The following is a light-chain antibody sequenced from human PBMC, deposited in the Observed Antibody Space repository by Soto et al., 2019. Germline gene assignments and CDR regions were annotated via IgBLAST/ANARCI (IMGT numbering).Light chain of an antibody. J-gene: IGKJ1*01. CDR3: LQDYNYPWT. Sequence: AIQMTQSPSSLSASVGDRVTITCRASQGIKNDLGWYQQKPGKTPKLLIYAASTLQSGVPSRFSGSGSGTDFTLTISSLQPEDFATYYCLQDYNYPWTFGQGTKVEIK. CDR1: QGIKND. CDR2: AAS. V-gene: IGKV1-6*01.